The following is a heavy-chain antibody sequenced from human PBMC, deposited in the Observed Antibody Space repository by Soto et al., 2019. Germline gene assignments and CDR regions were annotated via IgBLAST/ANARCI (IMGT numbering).Heavy chain of an antibody. J-gene: IGHJ6*03. D-gene: IGHD5-12*01. V-gene: IGHV1-2*04. CDR1: GDRFTDYY. CDR3: ARESGGATATLDYYYFYMDV. Sequence: QVQLAQSGAEVKEPGASVTVSCRASGDRFTDYYMHWVRQAPGQGLEWMGWINPNSGVTKYAQKFQGWVTMTRDTSIRTVYMQLSRLRFDDTAIYYCARESGGATATLDYYYFYMDVWGTGTTVTVSS. CDR2: INPNSGVT.